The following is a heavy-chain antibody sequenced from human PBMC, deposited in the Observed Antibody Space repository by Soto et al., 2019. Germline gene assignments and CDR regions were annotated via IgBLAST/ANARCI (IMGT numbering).Heavy chain of an antibody. CDR2: IYYSGST. CDR1: GCSISSSSYY. J-gene: IGHJ4*02. D-gene: IGHD3-3*01. CDR3: ARHTLGSFDFWSGYSFDY. V-gene: IGHV4-39*01. Sequence: PSETLSLTCTFSGCSISSSSYYWGWIRQPPGKGLEWIGSIYYSGSTYYNPSLKSRVTISVDTSKNQFSLKLSSVTAADTAVYYCARHTLGSFDFWSGYSFDYWGQGTLVTVSS.